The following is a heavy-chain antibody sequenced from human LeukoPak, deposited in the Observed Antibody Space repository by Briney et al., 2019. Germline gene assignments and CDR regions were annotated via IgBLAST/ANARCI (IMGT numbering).Heavy chain of an antibody. CDR1: GGSVSSSSYY. Sequence: SETLSLTCTVSGGSVSSSSYYWGWIRQPPGKGLEWIGSIYYSGSTYYSPSLRSRVTISVDTSKNQFSLKLSSVTAADTAVYYCAREGVTKYYFDYWGQGTLVTVSS. J-gene: IGHJ4*02. D-gene: IGHD4-11*01. CDR3: AREGVTKYYFDY. CDR2: IYYSGST. V-gene: IGHV4-39*07.